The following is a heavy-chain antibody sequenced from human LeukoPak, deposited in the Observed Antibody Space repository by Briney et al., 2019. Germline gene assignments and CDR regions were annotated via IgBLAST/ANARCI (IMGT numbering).Heavy chain of an antibody. CDR1: GGSISNYY. D-gene: IGHD6-13*01. J-gene: IGHJ5*02. V-gene: IGHV4-4*07. CDR3: AREPTQPSRWFDP. CDR2: IYTSGST. Sequence: SETLSLTCTVSGGSISNYYWSWIRQPAGKGLEWIGRIYTSGSTNYNPSLKSRVTMSIDTSKNQFSLNLTSVTAADTAVYYCAREPTQPSRWFDPWGQGTLVTVSS.